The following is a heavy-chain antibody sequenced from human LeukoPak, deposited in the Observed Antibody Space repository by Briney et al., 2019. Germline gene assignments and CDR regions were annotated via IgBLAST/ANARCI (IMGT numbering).Heavy chain of an antibody. CDR2: IYYSGST. V-gene: IGHV4-31*03. CDR1: GGSISSGGYY. CDR3: ARELYSSGWYRLDDAFDI. J-gene: IGHJ3*02. Sequence: PSETLSLTCTVSGGSISSGGYYWSWIRQHPGKGLEWIGYIYYSGSTYYNPSLKSRVTISVDTSKNQFSPKLSSVTAADTAVYYCARELYSSGWYRLDDAFDIWGQGTMVTVSS. D-gene: IGHD6-19*01.